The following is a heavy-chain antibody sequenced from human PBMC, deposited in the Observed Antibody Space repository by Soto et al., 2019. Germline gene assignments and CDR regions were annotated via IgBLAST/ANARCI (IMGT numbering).Heavy chain of an antibody. V-gene: IGHV4-30-2*01. CDR2: IYHSGST. D-gene: IGHD3-3*01. CDR3: ARGVSRLRFLEWLLPYFDY. Sequence: SETLSLTSAVSGGSISSGGYSWSWIRQPPGKGLEWIGYIYHSGSTYYNPSLKSRVTISVDRSKNQFSLKLSSVTAADTAVYYCARGVSRLRFLEWLLPYFDYWGQGTLVTVSS. J-gene: IGHJ4*02. CDR1: GGSISSGGYS.